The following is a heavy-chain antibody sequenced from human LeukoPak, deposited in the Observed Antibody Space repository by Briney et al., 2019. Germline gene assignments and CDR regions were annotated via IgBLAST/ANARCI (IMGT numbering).Heavy chain of an antibody. J-gene: IGHJ4*02. Sequence: GGSLRLSCAASGLTFSSYAMSWVRQAPGKGLEWVSAISGSGGSTFYADSVKGRFTISRDNSKNTLYLQMNSLRAEDTAVYYCAKDVLELYDIYDYWGQGTPVTVSS. CDR1: GLTFSSYA. CDR2: ISGSGGST. CDR3: AKDVLELYDIYDY. V-gene: IGHV3-23*01. D-gene: IGHD3-9*01.